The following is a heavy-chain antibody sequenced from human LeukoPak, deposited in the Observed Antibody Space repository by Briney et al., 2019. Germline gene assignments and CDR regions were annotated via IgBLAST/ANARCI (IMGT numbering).Heavy chain of an antibody. CDR3: ARGVDEWELLRPFDY. V-gene: IGHV1-69*13. D-gene: IGHD1-26*01. Sequence: GASVKVSCKASGGTFSSYAISWVRQAPGQGLEWMGGIIPIFGTANYAQKFQGRVTITADESTSTAYMELSSLRSEDTAVYYCARGVDEWELLRPFDYWGQGTLVTVSS. J-gene: IGHJ4*02. CDR1: GGTFSSYA. CDR2: IIPIFGTA.